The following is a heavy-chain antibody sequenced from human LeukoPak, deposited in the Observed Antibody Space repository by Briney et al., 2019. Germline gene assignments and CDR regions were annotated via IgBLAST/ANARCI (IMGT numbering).Heavy chain of an antibody. Sequence: GGSLRLSCAASGFTFDDYAMHWVRQAPGEGLEWVSGISWNSGSIGYADSVKGRFTISRDNAKNSLYLQMNSLRAEDTALYYCAKVGIAAAGTVGPFDYWGQGTLVTVSS. CDR3: AKVGIAAAGTVGPFDY. J-gene: IGHJ4*02. CDR1: GFTFDDYA. CDR2: ISWNSGSI. V-gene: IGHV3-9*01. D-gene: IGHD6-13*01.